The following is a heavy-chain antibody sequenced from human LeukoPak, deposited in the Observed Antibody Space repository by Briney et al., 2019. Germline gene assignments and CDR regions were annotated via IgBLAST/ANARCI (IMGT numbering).Heavy chain of an antibody. J-gene: IGHJ4*02. CDR2: ITGSDDRT. V-gene: IGHV3-23*01. CDR1: GFTFSSDA. CDR3: AKGPQLYSGYHPDY. Sequence: PGGSLRLSCAASGFTFSSDAMTWVRQAPGEGLEWVSTITGSDDRTYHADSVKGRFTISRDYSKNTVHLQLNSLRAEDTAMYYCAKGPQLYSGYHPDYWGQGTLVTVSS. D-gene: IGHD5-12*01.